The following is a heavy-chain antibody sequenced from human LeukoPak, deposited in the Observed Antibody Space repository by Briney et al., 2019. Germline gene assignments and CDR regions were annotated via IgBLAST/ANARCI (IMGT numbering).Heavy chain of an antibody. CDR1: GGSFSGYY. V-gene: IGHV4-34*01. J-gene: IGHJ4*02. Sequence: SETLSLTCAAYGGSFSGYYWSWIRQPPGKGLEWVGEINHSGSTNYNPSLKSRVTISVDTSKNQFSLKLSPVTAADTAVYYCARARYCSSTSCYGTFDYWGQGTLVTVSS. CDR2: INHSGST. D-gene: IGHD2-2*01. CDR3: ARARYCSSTSCYGTFDY.